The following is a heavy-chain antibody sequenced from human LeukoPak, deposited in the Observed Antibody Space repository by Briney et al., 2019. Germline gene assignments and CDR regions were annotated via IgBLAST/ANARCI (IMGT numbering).Heavy chain of an antibody. D-gene: IGHD1-26*01. V-gene: IGHV4-34*01. CDR3: ARVAYSGTYSWFDP. CDR2: INHSGST. J-gene: IGHJ5*02. Sequence: SETLSLTCAVYGGSFIGFHWNWIRQPPGKGLEWIGDINHSGSTNYNPSLTSRVTISVDPSKNQFSLNLSTVTAADTAVYYCARVAYSGTYSWFDPWGQGSLVTVSS. CDR1: GGSFIGFH.